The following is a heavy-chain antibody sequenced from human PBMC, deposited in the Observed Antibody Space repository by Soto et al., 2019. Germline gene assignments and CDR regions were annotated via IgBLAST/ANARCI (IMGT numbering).Heavy chain of an antibody. CDR1: GGSISSYY. CDR3: ARRGSGSYSDY. Sequence: PSETLSLTCTVSGGSISSYYWSWIRQPPGKGLEWIGNIYYSGNTNYNPSLKSRVTISVDTSKNQFSLKLSSVTAADTAVYYCARRGSGSYSDYWGQGTLVTVSS. J-gene: IGHJ4*02. V-gene: IGHV4-59*01. CDR2: IYYSGNT. D-gene: IGHD3-10*01.